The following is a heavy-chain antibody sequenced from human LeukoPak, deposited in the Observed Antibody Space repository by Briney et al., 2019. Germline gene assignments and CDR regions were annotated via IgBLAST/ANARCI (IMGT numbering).Heavy chain of an antibody. V-gene: IGHV1-69*05. D-gene: IGHD5/OR15-5a*01. J-gene: IGHJ5*02. CDR2: IIPIFGTA. CDR3: ARSVPPTYNWFDP. CDR1: GGTFSSYA. Sequence: ASVKVFCKASGGTFSSYAISWVRQAPGQGLEWMGGIIPIFGTANYAQKFQGRVTITTDESTSTAYMELSSLRSEDTAVYYCARSVPPTYNWFDPWGQGTLVTVSS.